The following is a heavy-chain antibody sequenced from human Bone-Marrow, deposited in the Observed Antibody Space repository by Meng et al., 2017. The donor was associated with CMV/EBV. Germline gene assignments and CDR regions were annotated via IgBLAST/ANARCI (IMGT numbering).Heavy chain of an antibody. D-gene: IGHD1-26*01. CDR2: IRYDGSNK. CDR1: GFTFSSYG. V-gene: IGHV3-30*02. CDR3: AKEGIVRATTGRGYKGMEL. J-gene: IGHJ6*02. Sequence: GESLKISCAASGFTFSSYGMHWVRQAPGKGLEWVAFIRYDGSNKYYADSVKGRFTISRDNSKNTLYLQMNSLRAEDPAVYYCAKEGIVRATTGRGYKGMELWGQGTMVTVSS.